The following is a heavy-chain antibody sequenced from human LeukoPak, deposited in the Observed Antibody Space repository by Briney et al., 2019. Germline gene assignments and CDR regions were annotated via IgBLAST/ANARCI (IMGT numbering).Heavy chain of an antibody. D-gene: IGHD3-22*01. CDR3: ARDRSPYESSAYYLDY. J-gene: IGHJ4*02. CDR1: GFTFSGSM. V-gene: IGHV3-73*01. Sequence: GGSLKLSCEDSGFTFSGSMMHWVRQASGKGLEWVGRIRSKANNYATAYAAWVKGRFTISRDDSKNTAYLQMNSLKTEDTAVYYCARDRSPYESSAYYLDYWGQGTLVTVSS. CDR2: IRSKANNYAT.